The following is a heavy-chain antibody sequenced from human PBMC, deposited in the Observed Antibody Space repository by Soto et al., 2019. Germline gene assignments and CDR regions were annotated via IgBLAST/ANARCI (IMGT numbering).Heavy chain of an antibody. V-gene: IGHV1-24*01. CDR2: YVPEDGKT. J-gene: IGHJ4*02. CDR3: ATGVGWGFIYSLQY. CDR1: GSTISEFS. Sequence: QVQLEQSGAEVKKPGASVRVSCKISGSTISEFSMHWVRQAPGKGLEWMGGYVPEDGKTIYAPKFQDRVIMIEDTSTDTAYMELSSLSSEDSAVYFCATGVGWGFIYSLQYWGQGTPVTVSS. D-gene: IGHD1-26*01.